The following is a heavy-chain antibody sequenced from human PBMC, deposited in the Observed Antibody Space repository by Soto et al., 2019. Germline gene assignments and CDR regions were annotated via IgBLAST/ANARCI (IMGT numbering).Heavy chain of an antibody. J-gene: IGHJ4*02. V-gene: IGHV3-20*04. CDR2: TNWNGGST. Sequence: EVQLVESGGSVVRPGASLRLSCVASGFTFDGSGMSWVRQAPGKGLEWVSGTNWNGGSTGYADSVKGRFTISRDNAKNSLYLQMNSLRVEDTALYYCARGDAGNYWGQGTLVTVSS. D-gene: IGHD3-10*01. CDR3: ARGDAGNY. CDR1: GFTFDGSG.